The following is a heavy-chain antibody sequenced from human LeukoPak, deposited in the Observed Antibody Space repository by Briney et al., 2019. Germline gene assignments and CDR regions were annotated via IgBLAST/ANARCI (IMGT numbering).Heavy chain of an antibody. D-gene: IGHD3-22*01. J-gene: IGHJ4*02. CDR1: GFTFSSHE. CDR3: ARDHDSSGYYYY. V-gene: IGHV3-48*03. CDR2: VSRSGSTK. Sequence: GGSLRLSCAASGFTFSSHEMNWVRQAPGKGLEWVSHVSRSGSTKYYADSVKGRFTISRDNAKNSLYLQMNSLRAEDTAVYFCARDHDSSGYYYYWGQGTLVTVSS.